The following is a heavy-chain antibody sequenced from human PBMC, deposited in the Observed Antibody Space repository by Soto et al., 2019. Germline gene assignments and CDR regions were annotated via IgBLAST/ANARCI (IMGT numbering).Heavy chain of an antibody. D-gene: IGHD4-17*01. CDR3: ARTGGDYGDYVFDY. CDR1: RFTFSAYG. CDR2: ISFDGKIK. Sequence: QVQLVESGGGLVQPGRSLRLSCVGSRFTFSAYGMHWVRQAPGKGLEWVTCISFDGKIKYSADSVQGRFTISRDNSKNTLYLQMNSLRPEDTAVYYCARTGGDYGDYVFDYWGQGTLVTVSS. J-gene: IGHJ4*02. V-gene: IGHV3-30*03.